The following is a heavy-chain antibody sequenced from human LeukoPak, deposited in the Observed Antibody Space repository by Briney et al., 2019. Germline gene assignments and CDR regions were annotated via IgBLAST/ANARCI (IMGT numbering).Heavy chain of an antibody. D-gene: IGHD6-13*01. Sequence: SETLSLTCTVSGYSISSGYYWGWIRQPPGKGLEWIGYIYYSGSTNYNPSLKSRVTISVDTSKNQFSLKLSSVTAADTAVYYCARGGPAAGRFDYWGQGTLVTVSS. CDR3: ARGGPAAGRFDY. J-gene: IGHJ4*02. CDR2: IYYSGST. CDR1: GYSISSGYY. V-gene: IGHV4-61*05.